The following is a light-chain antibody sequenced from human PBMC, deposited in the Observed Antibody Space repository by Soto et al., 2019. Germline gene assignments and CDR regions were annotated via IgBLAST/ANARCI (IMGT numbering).Light chain of an antibody. Sequence: IQMTQSPSSLSTSVGDRVTITCRSNQSIVNYLNWYQHKPGRAPKLLISGASTLQNAIPSSFSGSGPVTDFVLTINTLQAEDFATYYCQQSFSIPPSFGQGTKLEIK. V-gene: IGKV1-39*01. CDR3: QQSFSIPPS. CDR1: QSIVNY. CDR2: GAS. J-gene: IGKJ2*01.